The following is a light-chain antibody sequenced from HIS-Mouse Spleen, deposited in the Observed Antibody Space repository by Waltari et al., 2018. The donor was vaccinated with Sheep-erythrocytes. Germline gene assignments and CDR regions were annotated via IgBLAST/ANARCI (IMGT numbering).Light chain of an antibody. CDR3: QAWDSSTAV. CDR2: QDS. V-gene: IGLV3-1*01. CDR1: KLGDKY. J-gene: IGLJ2*01. Sequence: SYELTQPPSVSVSPGQTASITCSGDKLGDKYACWYQQKPGQSPVLVIYQDSKRPSGFPARFSASNSGTTATLTISGTQAMDEADYYCQAWDSSTAVFGGGTKLTVL.